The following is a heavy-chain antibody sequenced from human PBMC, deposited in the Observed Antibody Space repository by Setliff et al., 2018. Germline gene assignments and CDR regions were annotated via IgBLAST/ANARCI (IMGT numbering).Heavy chain of an antibody. J-gene: IGHJ5*02. V-gene: IGHV1-8*02. CDR3: VRAPPTVVIPPGRAFFDP. D-gene: IGHD2-2*01. Sequence: ASVKVSCKASGYTFTAYDIVWVRQATGQGLEWMGWMNPNSGRTGYPQKFQGRVTMTTDTPTSTAYMELRSLTSDDTAVYYCVRAPPTVVIPPGRAFFDPWGQGTLVTVSS. CDR1: GYTFTAYD. CDR2: MNPNSGRT.